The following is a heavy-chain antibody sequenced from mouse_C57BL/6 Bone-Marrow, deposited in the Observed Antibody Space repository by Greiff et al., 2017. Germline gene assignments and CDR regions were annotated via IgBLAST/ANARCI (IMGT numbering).Heavy chain of an antibody. V-gene: IGHV5-6*01. CDR1: GFTFSSYG. CDR3: ARRAMVTTPYYFDY. CDR2: ISSGGSYT. D-gene: IGHD2-2*01. J-gene: IGHJ2*01. Sequence: EVQGVESGGDLVKPGGSLKLSCAASGFTFSSYGMSWVRQTPDKRLEWVATISSGGSYTYYPDSVKGRFTISRDNAKNTLYLQMSSLKSEDTAMYYCARRAMVTTPYYFDYWGQGTTLTVSS.